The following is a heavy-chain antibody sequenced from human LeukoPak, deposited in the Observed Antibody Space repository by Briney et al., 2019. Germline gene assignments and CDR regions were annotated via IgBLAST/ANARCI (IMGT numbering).Heavy chain of an antibody. J-gene: IGHJ6*04. CDR3: ARVGSGSYGMDV. CDR2: IWYDGSNK. V-gene: IGHV3-33*01. CDR1: GFTFSSYG. Sequence: GRSLRLSCAASGFTFSSYGMRWVRQAPGKGLEWVAVIWYDGSNKYYADSVKGRFTISRDNSKNTLYLQMNSLRAEDTAVYYCARVGSGSYGMDVWGKGTTVTVSS. D-gene: IGHD6-19*01.